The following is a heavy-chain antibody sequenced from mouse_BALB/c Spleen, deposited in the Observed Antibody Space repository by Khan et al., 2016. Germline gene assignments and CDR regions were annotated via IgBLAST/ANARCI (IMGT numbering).Heavy chain of an antibody. CDR1: GYNFTSYW. CDR3: ARAALSYCSSYWYFDV. D-gene: IGHD1-1*01. J-gene: IGHJ1*01. CDR2: IYPGSGST. Sequence: QVQLQQPGAELVKPGTSVKLSCKASGYNFTSYWINWVKLRPGQGLEWIGDIYPGSGSTNYNEKFKSKATLTVDTSSSTAYMQLSSLASEDSALHYCARAALSYCSSYWYFDVWGAGTTVTVSS. V-gene: IGHV1-55*01.